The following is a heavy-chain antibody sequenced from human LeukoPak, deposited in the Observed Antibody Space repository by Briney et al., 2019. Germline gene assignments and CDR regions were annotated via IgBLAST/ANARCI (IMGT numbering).Heavy chain of an antibody. CDR3: AKDRARGGTTDFDY. CDR2: ISGSGGST. V-gene: IGHV3-23*01. Sequence: GGSLRLSCAASGFTFSSYAMSWVRQAPGKGLEWVSAISGSGGSTYYADSVKGRFTISRDNSKNTLYLQMNSLRAEDTAVYFCAKDRARGGTTDFDYWGQGTLVTVSS. D-gene: IGHD1-7*01. J-gene: IGHJ4*02. CDR1: GFTFSSYA.